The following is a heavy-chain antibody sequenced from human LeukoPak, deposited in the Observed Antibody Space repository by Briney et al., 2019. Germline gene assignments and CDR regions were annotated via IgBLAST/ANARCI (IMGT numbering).Heavy chain of an antibody. Sequence: ASVKVSCKASGYTFTTYGINWVRQAPGQGLEWMGWISAYNGNTNYAQKLQGRVSMTTDTSTSTAYMELRSLRSDDTAVYYCARDFGGRVVAATGYYYYYYMDVWGKGTTVTVSS. CDR3: ARDFGGRVVAATGYYYYYYMDV. D-gene: IGHD2-15*01. J-gene: IGHJ6*03. V-gene: IGHV1-18*01. CDR2: ISAYNGNT. CDR1: GYTFTTYG.